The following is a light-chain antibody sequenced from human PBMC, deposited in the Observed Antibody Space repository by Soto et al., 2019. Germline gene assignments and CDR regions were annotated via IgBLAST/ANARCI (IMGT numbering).Light chain of an antibody. Sequence: QSVLTQPPSVTGAPGQRVTISCTGSHSDIGAGYGVHWYQQFPHSAPKLLIYDTTNRPSGVPDRFSGSRSGTSASLAITGLQTEDEADYYCQSFDSSCIGLLFGGGTTLTVL. CDR1: HSDIGAGYG. CDR2: DTT. CDR3: QSFDSSCIGLL. V-gene: IGLV1-40*01. J-gene: IGLJ2*01.